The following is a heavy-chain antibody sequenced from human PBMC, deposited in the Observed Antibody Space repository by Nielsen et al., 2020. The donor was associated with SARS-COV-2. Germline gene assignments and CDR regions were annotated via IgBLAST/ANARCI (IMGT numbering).Heavy chain of an antibody. CDR2: ISAYNGYT. V-gene: IGHV1-18*01. D-gene: IGHD7-27*01. CDR3: ARVGNWAPFDP. CDR1: GYNFTSYS. J-gene: IGHJ5*02. Sequence: ASVKVSCKASGYNFTSYSINWVRQAPGQGLEWMGWISAYNGYTNYAQKLQGRVTMTTDTSTSTVYMELRSLRSDDTAVYYCARVGNWAPFDPWGQGTLVTVSS.